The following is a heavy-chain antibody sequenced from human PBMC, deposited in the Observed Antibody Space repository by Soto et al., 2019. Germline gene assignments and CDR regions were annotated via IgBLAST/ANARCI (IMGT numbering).Heavy chain of an antibody. D-gene: IGHD7-27*01. CDR3: ARGWGRIFDY. Sequence: QVQLQQWGAGLLKPSETLSLTCAVYGGSLSGYYWSWIRQPPGKGLEWIGEIQHRGSTNYNPSLTSRVTISVDTSKNQFSLKLSSVTAADTAVYYCARGWGRIFDYWGQGTLVTVSS. J-gene: IGHJ4*02. CDR2: IQHRGST. V-gene: IGHV4-34*01. CDR1: GGSLSGYY.